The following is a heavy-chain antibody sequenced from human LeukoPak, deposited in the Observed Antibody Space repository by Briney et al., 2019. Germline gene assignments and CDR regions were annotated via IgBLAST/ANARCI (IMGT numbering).Heavy chain of an antibody. CDR2: IIPIFGTA. CDR3: ARRNYDFWSGYYMGYYYYMDV. CDR1: GGTFSSYA. D-gene: IGHD3-3*01. J-gene: IGHJ6*03. Sequence: KVSCKASGGTFSSYAISWVRQAPGQGLEWMGGIIPIFGTANYAQKFQGRVTMTRNTSISTAYMELSSLRSEDTAVYYCARRNYDFWSGYYMGYYYYMDVWGKGTTVTVSS. V-gene: IGHV1-69*05.